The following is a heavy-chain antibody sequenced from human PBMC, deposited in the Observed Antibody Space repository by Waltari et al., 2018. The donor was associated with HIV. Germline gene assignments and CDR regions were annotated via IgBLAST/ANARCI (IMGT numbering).Heavy chain of an antibody. J-gene: IGHJ4*02. CDR1: GGSISSSSYY. Sequence: QLQLQESGPGLVKPSETLSLTCTVPGGSISSSSYYWGWIRQPPGKGLEWSGSIYYSGSTYYNPSLKSRVTISVDTSKNQFSLKLSSVTAADTAVYYCARGSLLWFGGYYLDYWGQGTLVTVSS. CDR3: ARGSLLWFGGYYLDY. D-gene: IGHD3-10*01. CDR2: IYYSGST. V-gene: IGHV4-39*07.